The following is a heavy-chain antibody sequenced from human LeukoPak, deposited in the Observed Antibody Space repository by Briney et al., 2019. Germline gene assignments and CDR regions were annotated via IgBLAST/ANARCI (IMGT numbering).Heavy chain of an antibody. Sequence: SETLSLTCTVSGGSISSYYWSWIRQPPGKGLEWIGYIYYSGSTNYNPSLKSRVAISVDTSKNQFSLKLSSVTAAETAVYYCARARGTYGSGSYYTFDPWGQGTLVTVSS. CDR1: GGSISSYY. D-gene: IGHD3-10*01. CDR3: ARARGTYGSGSYYTFDP. V-gene: IGHV4-59*01. J-gene: IGHJ5*02. CDR2: IYYSGST.